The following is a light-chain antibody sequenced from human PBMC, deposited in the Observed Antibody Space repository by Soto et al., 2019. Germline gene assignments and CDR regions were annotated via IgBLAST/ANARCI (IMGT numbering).Light chain of an antibody. CDR2: EVS. Sequence: QSALTQPPSVSGSPGQSVTISCTGTSSDVGSYNRVSWYQQPPGTAPKLMIYEVSNRPSGVPDRFSGSKSGNTASLTISGLQAEDEADYYCSSYTSSSTVVFGGGNQLTVL. CDR1: SSDVGSYNR. V-gene: IGLV2-18*02. CDR3: SSYTSSSTVV. J-gene: IGLJ2*01.